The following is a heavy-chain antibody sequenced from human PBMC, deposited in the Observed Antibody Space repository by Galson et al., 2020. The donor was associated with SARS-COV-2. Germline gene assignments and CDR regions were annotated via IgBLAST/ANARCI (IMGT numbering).Heavy chain of an antibody. CDR1: GGSISSSNW. J-gene: IGHJ3*02. D-gene: IGHD3-10*01. CDR2: IYHSGST. Sequence: SETLSLTCAVSGGSISSSNWWSWVRQPPGKGLEWIGEIYHSGSTNYNPSLKSRVTILVDKSKNQFSLKLSSVTAADTAVYYCARDSITMVQGVIIADDAFDIWGQGTMVTVSS. CDR3: ARDSITMVQGVIIADDAFDI. V-gene: IGHV4-4*02.